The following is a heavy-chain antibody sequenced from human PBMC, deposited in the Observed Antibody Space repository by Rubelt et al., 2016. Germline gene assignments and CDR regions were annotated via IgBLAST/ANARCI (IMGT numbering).Heavy chain of an antibody. J-gene: IGHJ5*02. Sequence: QVQLVQSGPEVKKPGASVTVSCKASGYIFTNFGVTWVRQAPGQGLEWVGWINTNTGNPTYAQGFTGRFVFSLDTSVSTAYLPICSLKAEATAVYYCARDSRDWFDPWGQGTLVTVSS. D-gene: IGHD6-6*01. CDR3: ARDSRDWFDP. V-gene: IGHV7-4-1*01. CDR2: INTNTGNP. CDR1: GYIFTNFG.